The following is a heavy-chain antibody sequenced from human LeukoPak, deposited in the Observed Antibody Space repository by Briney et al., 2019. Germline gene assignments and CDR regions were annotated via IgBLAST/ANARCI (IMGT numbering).Heavy chain of an antibody. CDR1: GFTFSSYA. D-gene: IGHD5-18*01. Sequence: PGGSLRLSCAASGFTFSSYAMTWVRQAPGKGLEWVSSISSSGGSTYYADSVRGRFTISRDNSKNTLYLQMNSLRAEDTAIYYCAKGSDEYSYGYIYYYYYMDVWGKGTTVTVSS. J-gene: IGHJ6*03. V-gene: IGHV3-23*01. CDR3: AKGSDEYSYGYIYYYYYMDV. CDR2: ISSSGGST.